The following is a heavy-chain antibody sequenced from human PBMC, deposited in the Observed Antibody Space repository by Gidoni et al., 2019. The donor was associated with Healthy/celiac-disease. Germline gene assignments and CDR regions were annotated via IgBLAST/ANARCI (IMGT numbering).Heavy chain of an antibody. CDR2: ISGSGGST. D-gene: IGHD6-6*01. J-gene: IGHJ4*02. V-gene: IGHV3-23*01. CDR1: GFTFSSYA. Sequence: EVQLLESGGGLVQPGGSLRLSCSASGFTFSSYAMSWVRQAPGKGLEWVSAISGSGGSTYYADSVKGRFTISRDNSKNTLYLQMNSLRAEDTAVYYCAKSEYSSSSTARENYWGQGTLVTVSS. CDR3: AKSEYSSSSTARENY.